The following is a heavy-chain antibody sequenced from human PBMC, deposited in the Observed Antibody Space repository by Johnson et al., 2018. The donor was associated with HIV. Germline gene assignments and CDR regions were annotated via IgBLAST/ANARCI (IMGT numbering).Heavy chain of an antibody. J-gene: IGHJ3*02. V-gene: IGHV3-7*05. Sequence: VQLVESGGGLVQPGGSLRLSCAASGFTFSSYWMSWVRQAPGKGLEWVANIKQDGSEKYYVDSVKGRFTISRDNAKNSLYLQMNSLRAEDTAVDYCARNSWGSSSGSGIWGQGTMVTVSS. D-gene: IGHD6-6*01. CDR2: IKQDGSEK. CDR1: GFTFSSYW. CDR3: ARNSWGSSSGSGI.